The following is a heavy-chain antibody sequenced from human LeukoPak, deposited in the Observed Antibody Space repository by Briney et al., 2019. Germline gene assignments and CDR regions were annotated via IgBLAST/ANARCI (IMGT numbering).Heavy chain of an antibody. CDR1: GVSISDYF. J-gene: IGHJ5*02. Sequence: SETLSLTRTASGVSISDYFWSWIRPPPGKGLEWIGYIYYRGSTNHTPSPKSRITMSVVMSTNQFSRKLRSVPAADTAVYYCAKESFCNTGNCYGKWFHTWGQGTLVTVSS. D-gene: IGHD2-15*01. CDR3: AKESFCNTGNCYGKWFHT. V-gene: IGHV4-59*01. CDR2: IYYRGST.